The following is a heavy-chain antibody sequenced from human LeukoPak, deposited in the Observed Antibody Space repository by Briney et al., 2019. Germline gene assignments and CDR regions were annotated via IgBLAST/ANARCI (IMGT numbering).Heavy chain of an antibody. CDR3: ARRHTHSGYEFDY. J-gene: IGHJ4*02. Sequence: GESLKVSCKGSGYSFTSYWIGWVRQMPGKGLEWMGIIYPGDSDTRYSPSFQGQVTISADKSISTAYLQWSSLKASDTAMYYCARRHTHSGYEFDYWGQGTLVTVSS. D-gene: IGHD5-12*01. CDR2: IYPGDSDT. V-gene: IGHV5-51*01. CDR1: GYSFTSYW.